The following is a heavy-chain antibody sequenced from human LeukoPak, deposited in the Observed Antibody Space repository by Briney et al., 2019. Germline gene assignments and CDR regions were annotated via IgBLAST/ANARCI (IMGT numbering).Heavy chain of an antibody. J-gene: IGHJ5*02. CDR1: GYTLTSYD. D-gene: IGHD3-10*01. CDR2: MNPNSGNT. CDR3: ARGPDRITMVRGVIVNWFDP. Sequence: ASVTVSCKASGYTLTSYDINWVRQATGQGLEWMGWMNPNSGNTGYAQKFQGRVTMTRNTSISTAYMELSSLRSEDTAVYYCARGPDRITMVRGVIVNWFDPWGQGTLVTVSS. V-gene: IGHV1-8*01.